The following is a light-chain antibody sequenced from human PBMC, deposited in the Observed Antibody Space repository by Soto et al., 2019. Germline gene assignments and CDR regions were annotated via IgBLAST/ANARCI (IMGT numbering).Light chain of an antibody. J-gene: IGLJ1*01. Sequence: QSVLTQPPSASGTPGQRVTISCSGGSSNIGSNTVNWYQQLPGTAPKLLIYSNNQRPSGVPDRFSGPKSGTSASLAIIGLQSEDEADYYCAAWDDSLNGLHVFGNGTKVTVL. CDR3: AAWDDSLNGLHV. V-gene: IGLV1-44*01. CDR2: SNN. CDR1: SSNIGSNT.